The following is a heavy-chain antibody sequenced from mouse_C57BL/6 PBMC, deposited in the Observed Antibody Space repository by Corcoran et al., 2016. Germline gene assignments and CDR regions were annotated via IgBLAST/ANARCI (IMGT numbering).Heavy chain of an antibody. CDR2: INTYSGVP. V-gene: IGHV9-3*01. Sequence: QIQLVQSGPELKKPGETVKISCKASGYTFTTYGMSWVKQAPGKSLKWMGWINTYSGVPTYADDFKGRFAFSLETSASTAYLQINNLKNEDTATYFCASGNSSGSFAYWGQGTLVTVSA. D-gene: IGHD3-2*02. CDR1: GYTFTTYG. CDR3: ASGNSSGSFAY. J-gene: IGHJ3*01.